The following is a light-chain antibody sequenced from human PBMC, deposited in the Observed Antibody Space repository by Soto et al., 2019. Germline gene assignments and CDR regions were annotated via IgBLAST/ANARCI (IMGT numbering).Light chain of an antibody. J-gene: IGLJ1*01. CDR2: EVT. CDR1: SSDVGGYNF. CDR3: SSYAGSIYA. V-gene: IGLV2-8*01. Sequence: QSALTQPPSASGSPGQSVTISCTGTSSDVGGYNFVSWYQHHPGKAPKLMIYEVTKRPSGVPDRFSGSKSGSTASLTVSGLQTEDEADYYCSSYAGSIYAFGTGTKVTVL.